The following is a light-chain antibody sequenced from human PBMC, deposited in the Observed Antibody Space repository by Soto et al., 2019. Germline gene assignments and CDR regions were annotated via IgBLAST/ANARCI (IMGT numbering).Light chain of an antibody. J-gene: IGKJ2*01. CDR3: QQSSTTPYT. CDR2: AAS. Sequence: EVVLTQSPGSLSLSPGEGATLSCRASQSVSARYLAWYQQKPGQAPRLLIYAASSRATGIPDRFSGGGSGTDFTLTISSLQPEDFATYYCQQSSTTPYTFGQGTRLEIK. CDR1: QSVSARY. V-gene: IGKV3-20*01.